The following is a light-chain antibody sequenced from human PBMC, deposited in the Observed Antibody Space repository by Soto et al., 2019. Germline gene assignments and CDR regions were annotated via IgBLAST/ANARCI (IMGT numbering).Light chain of an antibody. CDR1: QTVRNNY. CDR2: DAS. Sequence: GLTQSPGALSLTPGERATLSCRASQTVRNNYLAWYQQKPGQAPRLLIYDASSRATGIPDRFSGGGSGTDFTLTISRLEPEDFAVYYCQQRHMWPITFGQGTRLEIK. J-gene: IGKJ5*01. CDR3: QQRHMWPIT. V-gene: IGKV3D-20*02.